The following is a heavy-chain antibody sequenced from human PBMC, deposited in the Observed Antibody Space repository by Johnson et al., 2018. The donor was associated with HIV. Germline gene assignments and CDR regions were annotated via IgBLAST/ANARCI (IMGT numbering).Heavy chain of an antibody. J-gene: IGHJ3*02. CDR3: ARDNLSMGAFDI. D-gene: IGHD3-16*01. Sequence: QVQLVESGGGVVRPGGSLRLSCAASGFTFSDYCMSWIRQSPGKGLEWVSYISGSGYIIYSADSVKGRFSISRDNAKNSLYLQVNSLRDEDTAVYYCARDNLSMGAFDIWGPGTMVTVSS. CDR2: ISGSGYII. CDR1: GFTFSDYC. V-gene: IGHV3-11*04.